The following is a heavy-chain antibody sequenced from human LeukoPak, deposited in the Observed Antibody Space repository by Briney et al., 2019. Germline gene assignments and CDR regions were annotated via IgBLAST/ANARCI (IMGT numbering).Heavy chain of an antibody. Sequence: GGSLRLSCAASGFTFDDYAMHWVRQAPGKGLEWVSGISWNSGSIGYADSVKGRFTISRDNAKNSLYLQMNSLRAEDTALYYCAKDMTFDGPDADIAAAGTAANAFDIWGQGTMVTVSS. CDR3: AKDMTFDGPDADIAAAGTAANAFDI. D-gene: IGHD6-13*01. CDR2: ISWNSGSI. V-gene: IGHV3-9*01. CDR1: GFTFDDYA. J-gene: IGHJ3*02.